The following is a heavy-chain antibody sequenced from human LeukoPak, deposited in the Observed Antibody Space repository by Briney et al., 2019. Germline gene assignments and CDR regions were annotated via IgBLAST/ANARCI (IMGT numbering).Heavy chain of an antibody. CDR1: GGCISSSSYY. V-gene: IGHV4-39*07. J-gene: IGHJ4*02. D-gene: IGHD3-3*01. Sequence: PSETLSPTCTVSGGCISSSSYYWGWIRQPPGKGVERIGSIYYSGSTYYNPSLKSRVTISVDTSKNQFSLKLSSVTAADTAVYYCARGPLHDFWSGYPLDYWGQGTLVTVSS. CDR2: IYYSGST. CDR3: ARGPLHDFWSGYPLDY.